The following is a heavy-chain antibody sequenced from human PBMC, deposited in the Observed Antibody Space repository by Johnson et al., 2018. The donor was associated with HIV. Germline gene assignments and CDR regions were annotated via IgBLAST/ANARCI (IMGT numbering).Heavy chain of an antibody. CDR1: GFTFSSYD. J-gene: IGHJ3*02. V-gene: IGHV3-13*01. CDR3: ARGSVFDR. CDR2: IGTAGDT. D-gene: IGHD3-3*01. Sequence: VQLVESGGGVVQPGRSLRLSCAASGFTFSSYDMHWVRQATGKGLEWVSAIGTAGDTYYPGSVKGRFTISRENAKNSLYLQMNSLTAGDMAVYYCARGSVFDRWGRGTMVTVAS.